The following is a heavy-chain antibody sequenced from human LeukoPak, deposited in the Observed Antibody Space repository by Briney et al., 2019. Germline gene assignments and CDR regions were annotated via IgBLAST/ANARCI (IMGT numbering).Heavy chain of an antibody. CDR2: IKQDGSEK. CDR1: GFTFSSYW. Sequence: GGSLRLSCAASGFTFSSYWMSWVRQAPGKGLEWVANIKQDGSEKYYVDSVKGRFTISRDNAKNSLYLQMNSLRAEDTALYYCAKDRLGAVAEYPDYWGQGTLVTVSS. J-gene: IGHJ4*02. V-gene: IGHV3-7*03. CDR3: AKDRLGAVAEYPDY. D-gene: IGHD6-19*01.